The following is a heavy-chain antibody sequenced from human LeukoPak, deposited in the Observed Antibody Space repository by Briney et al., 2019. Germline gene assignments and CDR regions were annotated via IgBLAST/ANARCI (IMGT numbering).Heavy chain of an antibody. V-gene: IGHV1-2*02. Sequence: ASVKVSCKASGYTFTAYYIHWVRRAPGQGLEWMGWIDPNSGGTNYAQRFQGRVTMTRDTSISTAYMELSRLRSDDTAVYYCARGGSMIFGVLNDWGQGARVTVSS. CDR2: IDPNSGGT. J-gene: IGHJ4*02. CDR1: GYTFTAYY. D-gene: IGHD3/OR15-3a*01. CDR3: ARGGSMIFGVLND.